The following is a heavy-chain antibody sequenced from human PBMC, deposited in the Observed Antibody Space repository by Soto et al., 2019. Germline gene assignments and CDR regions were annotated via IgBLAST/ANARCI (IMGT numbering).Heavy chain of an antibody. V-gene: IGHV3-21*01. Sequence: PGGSLRLSCAASGFTFSSYSMNWVRQAPGKGLEWVSSISSSSSYIYYADSVKGRFTISRDNAKNSLYLQMNSLRAEDTAVYYCATQRSGYDLGGYWGQGTLVTVSS. CDR1: GFTFSSYS. CDR3: ATQRSGYDLGGY. CDR2: ISSSSSYI. D-gene: IGHD5-12*01. J-gene: IGHJ4*02.